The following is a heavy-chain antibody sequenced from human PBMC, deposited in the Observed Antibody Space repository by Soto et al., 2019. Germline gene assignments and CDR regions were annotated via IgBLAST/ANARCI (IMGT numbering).Heavy chain of an antibody. CDR1: GGTFGSQG. CDR3: AMGYCSSTSCYQYFQH. D-gene: IGHD2-2*01. Sequence: ASVKVSCKASGGTFGSQGIAWVRQAPGQRLEWMGWINAGNGNTKYSQKFQGRVTITRDTSASTAYMELSSLRSEDTAVYYCAMGYCSSTSCYQYFQHWGQGTLVTVSS. J-gene: IGHJ1*01. V-gene: IGHV1-3*01. CDR2: INAGNGNT.